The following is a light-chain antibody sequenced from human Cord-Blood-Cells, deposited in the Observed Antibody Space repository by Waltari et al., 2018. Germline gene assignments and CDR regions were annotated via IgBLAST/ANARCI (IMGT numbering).Light chain of an antibody. Sequence: QSVLTQPPSASGTPGQRVTISCPGSSSNIGSHYVYWYPQLPGTAPKLLIYRNNQRPSGVPDRFSGSKSGTSASLAISGLRSEDEADYYCAAWDDSLSGWVFGGGTKLTVL. CDR2: RNN. J-gene: IGLJ3*02. CDR1: SSNIGSHY. CDR3: AAWDDSLSGWV. V-gene: IGLV1-47*01.